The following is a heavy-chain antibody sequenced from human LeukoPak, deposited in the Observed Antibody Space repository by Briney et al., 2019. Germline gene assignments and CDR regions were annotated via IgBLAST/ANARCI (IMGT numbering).Heavy chain of an antibody. CDR2: IYYSGST. D-gene: IGHD4-23*01. V-gene: IGHV4-61*08. J-gene: IGHJ5*02. CDR1: GGSISSGGYY. CDR3: ARTVARQAGGWFDP. Sequence: SETLSLTCTVSGGSISSGGYYWSWIRQHPGKGLEWIGYIYYSGSTNYNPSLKSRVTISVDTSKNQFSLKLSSVTAADTAVYYCARTVARQAGGWFDPWGQGTLVTVSS.